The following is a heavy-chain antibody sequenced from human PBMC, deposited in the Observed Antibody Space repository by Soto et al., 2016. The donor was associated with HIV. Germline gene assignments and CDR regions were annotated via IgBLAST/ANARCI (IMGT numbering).Heavy chain of an antibody. CDR2: IYHSGST. CDR1: GGSISSSRYY. D-gene: IGHD4-17*01. V-gene: IGHV4-39*07. Sequence: QVQVQESGPGLVKPSETLSLICTVSGGSISSSRYYWGWIRQPPGKGLEWIGSIYHSGSTHYNPSLKSRVTISVDTSKNQFSLKLSSVTAADTAVYYCARVGEYMTSVTTWGQGTLGPPSPQ. J-gene: IGHJ4*02. CDR3: ARVGEYMTSVTT.